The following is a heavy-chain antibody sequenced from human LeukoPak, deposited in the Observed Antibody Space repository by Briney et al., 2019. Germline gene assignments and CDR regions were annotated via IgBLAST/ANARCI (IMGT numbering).Heavy chain of an antibody. CDR3: ARDERAYYSDSGSSSPRDYYYYYMDV. D-gene: IGHD3-10*01. CDR2: ISSNGRGT. Sequence: GGSLRLSCAASGFSFSDYYMTWIRQTPGKGLEWVSDISSNGRGTFYAESVRGRFTVSRDNAKKSLYLQMNSLRVEDTAVYYCARDERAYYSDSGSSSPRDYYYYYMDVWGKGITVTASS. V-gene: IGHV3-11*01. J-gene: IGHJ6*03. CDR1: GFSFSDYY.